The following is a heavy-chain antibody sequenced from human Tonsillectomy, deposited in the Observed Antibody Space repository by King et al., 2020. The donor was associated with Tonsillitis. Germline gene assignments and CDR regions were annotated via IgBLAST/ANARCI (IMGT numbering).Heavy chain of an antibody. CDR2: IRYNGSEK. CDR1: GFTFSSYG. D-gene: IGHD5-12*01. J-gene: IGHJ4*02. Sequence: QLVQSGGGVVQPGGSLRLSCAASGFTFSSYGIHWVRQAPGKGLEWVAFIRYNGSEKYDADSVKGRFTVSRDNSKNTLFLQINSLSAEDTALYYCAKGEVGTMLDSFDYWGQGTLVTVSS. V-gene: IGHV3-30*02. CDR3: AKGEVGTMLDSFDY.